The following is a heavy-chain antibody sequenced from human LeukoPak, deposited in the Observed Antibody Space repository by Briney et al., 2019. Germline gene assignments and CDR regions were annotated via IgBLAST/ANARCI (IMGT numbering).Heavy chain of an antibody. D-gene: IGHD3-10*01. CDR1: GITFSSYA. CDR3: ATCNSGSYPWFDP. V-gene: IGHV3-23*01. CDR2: ISGSGGST. J-gene: IGHJ5*02. Sequence: PGGSLRLSCAASGITFSSYAMSWVRQAPGKGLEWVSAISGSGGSTYYADSVKGQFTISRDNSKNTLYLQMNSLRAEDTAVYYCATCNSGSYPWFDPRGQGTLVTVSS.